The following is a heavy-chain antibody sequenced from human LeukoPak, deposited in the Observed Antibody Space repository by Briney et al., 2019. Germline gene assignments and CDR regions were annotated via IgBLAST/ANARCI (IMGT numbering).Heavy chain of an antibody. CDR1: GFTFSSYS. Sequence: GGSLRLSCAASGFTFSSYSMNWVRQAPGKGLEWVSSISSSSSYIYYADSVKGRFTISRDNAKNSLYLQMNSLRAEDTAVYYCARGAEYYDSSGYYDYWGQGTLVTVSS. V-gene: IGHV3-21*01. D-gene: IGHD3-22*01. CDR3: ARGAEYYDSSGYYDY. CDR2: ISSSSSYI. J-gene: IGHJ4*02.